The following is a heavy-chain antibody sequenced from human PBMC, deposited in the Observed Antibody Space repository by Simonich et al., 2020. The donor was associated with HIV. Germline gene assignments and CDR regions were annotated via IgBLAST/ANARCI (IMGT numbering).Heavy chain of an antibody. CDR1: GYTLTDYH. D-gene: IGHD3-10*01. V-gene: IGHV1-2*06. J-gene: IGHJ3*02. Sequence: QVQLVQSGAEVKKPGASVKGSCKASGYTLTDYHMHWGRQAPGQGLECMGRINPNSGGTNYAQKFQGRVTMTRDTSNSTAYMELSRLRSDDTAVYYCARSGNAGSLAFDIWGQGTMVTVSS. CDR2: INPNSGGT. CDR3: ARSGNAGSLAFDI.